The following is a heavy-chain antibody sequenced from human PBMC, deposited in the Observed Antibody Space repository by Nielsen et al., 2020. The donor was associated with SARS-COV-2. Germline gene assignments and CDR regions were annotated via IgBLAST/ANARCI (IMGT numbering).Heavy chain of an antibody. Sequence: GGSLRLSCAASGFAAINYYMSWVRQAPGKGLEWVSVIYTGGSTFYADSVKGRFTISRHNSDNTVYLQMNSLRREDTAVYYCASGARREFDLWGQGTLVSVSS. CDR3: ASGARREFDL. CDR2: IYTGGST. V-gene: IGHV3-53*04. CDR1: GFAAINYY. D-gene: IGHD3-16*01. J-gene: IGHJ5*02.